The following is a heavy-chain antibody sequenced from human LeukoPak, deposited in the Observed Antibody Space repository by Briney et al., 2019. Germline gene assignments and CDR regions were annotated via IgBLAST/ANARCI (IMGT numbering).Heavy chain of an antibody. CDR1: GFTFSSYA. J-gene: IGHJ4*02. Sequence: PGGSLRLSCAASGFTFSSYAMSWVRQAPGKGLEWVSAISGSGGSTYYADSVKGRFTISRDNSKNTLYLRMNSLRAEDTAVYYCAKCGGGSSGWPYFDYWGQGTLVTVSS. CDR3: AKCGGGSSGWPYFDY. CDR2: ISGSGGST. D-gene: IGHD6-19*01. V-gene: IGHV3-23*01.